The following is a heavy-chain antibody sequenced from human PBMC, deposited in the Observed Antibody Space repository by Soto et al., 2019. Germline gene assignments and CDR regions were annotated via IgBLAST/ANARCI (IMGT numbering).Heavy chain of an antibody. D-gene: IGHD6-13*01. V-gene: IGHV3-30-3*01. CDR1: GFTFSSYA. J-gene: IGHJ4*02. CDR2: ISYDGSNK. CDR3: ARDGQIAAAGSGGSQIDY. Sequence: QVQLVESGGGVVQPGRSLRLSCAASGFTFSSYAMHWVRQAPGKGLEWVAVISYDGSNKYYADSVKGRFTISRDNSKNTLYLQMNSLRAEDTAVYYCARDGQIAAAGSGGSQIDYWGQGTLVTVYS.